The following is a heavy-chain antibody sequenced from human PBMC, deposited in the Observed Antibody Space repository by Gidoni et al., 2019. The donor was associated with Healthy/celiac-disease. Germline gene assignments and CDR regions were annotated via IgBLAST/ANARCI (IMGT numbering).Heavy chain of an antibody. CDR3: AHSGRNYDFWSGYPYYFDY. CDR1: GFSLSTRGVG. V-gene: IGHV2-5*02. J-gene: IGHJ4*02. Sequence: QITLKESGPTLVKPTQTLTLTCPFSGFSLSTRGVGVGWIRQPPGKALEWLALIYWDDDKRYSPSLKSRLTITKDTSKNQVVLTMTNMDPVDTATYYCAHSGRNYDFWSGYPYYFDYWGQGTLVTVSS. D-gene: IGHD3-3*01. CDR2: IYWDDDK.